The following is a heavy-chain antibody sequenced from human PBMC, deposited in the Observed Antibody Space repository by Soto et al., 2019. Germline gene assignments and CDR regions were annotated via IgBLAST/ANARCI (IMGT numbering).Heavy chain of an antibody. V-gene: IGHV1-69*02. J-gene: IGHJ3*02. CDR1: GGTLSSYT. D-gene: IGHD6-6*01. CDR2: IIPILGIA. Sequence: GASVKVSCKAFGGTLSSYTISWVRQAPGQGLEWMGRIIPILGIANYAQKFQGRVTITADKSTSTAYMELSSLRSEDTAVYYCAGRVAALDVGAFDIWGQGTMVTVSS. CDR3: AGRVAALDVGAFDI.